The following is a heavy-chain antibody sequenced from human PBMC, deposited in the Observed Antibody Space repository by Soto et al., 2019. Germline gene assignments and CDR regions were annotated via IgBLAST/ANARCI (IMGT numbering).Heavy chain of an antibody. CDR1: GGTFNSYT. J-gene: IGHJ6*02. CDR3: ALWGFRDVTKSKYNYYGMDV. V-gene: IGHV1-69*01. CDR2: IIPIFETA. D-gene: IGHD3-10*01. Sequence: QVQLVQSGAEVKKPGSSVKVSCKASGGTFNSYTISWVRQAPGQGLEWMGGIIPIFETANYAQKFQGRVAITADESTRAAYMQLRSLRSEDTAVYYCALWGFRDVTKSKYNYYGMDVWGQGTTVTVSS.